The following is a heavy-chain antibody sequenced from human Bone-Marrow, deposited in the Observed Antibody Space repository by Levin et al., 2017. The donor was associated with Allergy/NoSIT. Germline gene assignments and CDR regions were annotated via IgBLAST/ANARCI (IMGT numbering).Heavy chain of an antibody. Sequence: GGSLRLSCAASGFTFSSYGMHWVRQAPGKGLEWVAVIWYDGSNRYYADSVKGRFTISRDNPKNTLYLQMNSLRAEDTAVYYCARDYYDSSGQMGWFDPWGQGTLVTVSS. J-gene: IGHJ5*02. CDR1: GFTFSSYG. V-gene: IGHV3-33*01. CDR2: IWYDGSNR. D-gene: IGHD3-22*01. CDR3: ARDYYDSSGQMGWFDP.